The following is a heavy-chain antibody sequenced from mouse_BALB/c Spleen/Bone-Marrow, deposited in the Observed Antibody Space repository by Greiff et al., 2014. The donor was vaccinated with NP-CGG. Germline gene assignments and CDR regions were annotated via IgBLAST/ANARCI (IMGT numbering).Heavy chain of an antibody. CDR2: IWSGGST. D-gene: IGHD2-14*01. CDR3: ARKWYDRGYAMDY. V-gene: IGHV2-4-1*01. CDR1: GFSLTSYG. Sequence: VKLMESGPGLVQPSQSLSITCTVSGFSLTSYGVHWVRQSPGKGLEWLGVIWSGGSTDYNAAFISRLSISKDNSKSQVFFKMNSLQADDTAIYYCARKWYDRGYAMDYWGQGTSVTVSS. J-gene: IGHJ4*01.